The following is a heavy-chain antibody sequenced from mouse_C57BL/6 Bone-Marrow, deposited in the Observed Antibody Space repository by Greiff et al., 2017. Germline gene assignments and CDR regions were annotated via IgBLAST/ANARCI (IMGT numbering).Heavy chain of an antibody. D-gene: IGHD1-1*02. CDR1: GYAFSSSW. Sequence: QVQLKQSGPELVKPGASVKISCKASGYAFSSSWMNWVKQRPGKGLEWIGRIYPGDGDTNYNGKFKGKATLTADKSSSTAYMQLSSLTSEDSAVYFCAREKGGNPRRDYWGQGTSVTVSS. CDR2: IYPGDGDT. V-gene: IGHV1-82*01. CDR3: AREKGGNPRRDY. J-gene: IGHJ4*01.